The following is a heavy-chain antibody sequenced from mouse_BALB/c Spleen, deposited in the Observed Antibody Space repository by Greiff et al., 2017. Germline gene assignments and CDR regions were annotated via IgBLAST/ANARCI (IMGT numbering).Heavy chain of an antibody. D-gene: IGHD4-1*01. J-gene: IGHJ4*01. V-gene: IGHV5-6-5*01. CDR2: ISSGGST. CDR3: AAELGRGAMDY. CDR1: GFTFSSYA. Sequence: DVHLVESGGGLVKPGGSLKLSCAASGFTFSSYAMSWVRQTPEKRLEWVASISSGGSTYYPDSVKGRFTISRDNARNILYLQMSSLRSEDTAMYYCAAELGRGAMDYWGQGTSVTVSS.